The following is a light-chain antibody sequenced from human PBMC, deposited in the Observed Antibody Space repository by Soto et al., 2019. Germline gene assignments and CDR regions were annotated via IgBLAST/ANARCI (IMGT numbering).Light chain of an antibody. CDR2: AGS. V-gene: IGKV2-28*01. J-gene: IGKJ3*01. CDR3: MQALQAPFT. Sequence: EIVMTQSPLSLPVTPGEPASISCKSSQSLLHSNGYNYLDWYLQKPGQSPQLLIYAGSNRASGVPDRFSGSGSGTDFTLKSSRVEAEDVAVYYCMQALQAPFTFGPGTKVDIK. CDR1: QSLLHSNGYNY.